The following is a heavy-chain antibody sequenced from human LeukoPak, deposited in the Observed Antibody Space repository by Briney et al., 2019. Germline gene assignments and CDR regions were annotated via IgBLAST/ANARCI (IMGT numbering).Heavy chain of an antibody. CDR1: GGTFSSNA. V-gene: IGHV1-69*04. J-gene: IGHJ4*02. D-gene: IGHD3-22*01. CDR2: IIPIFGIA. CDR3: ARERGTYYYDSSGYYS. Sequence: ASVKVSCKASGGTFSSNAISWVRQAPGQGLEWMGRIIPIFGIANYAQKFQGRVTITADKSTSTAYMELSSLRSEDTAVYYCARERGTYYYDSSGYYSWGQGTLVTVSS.